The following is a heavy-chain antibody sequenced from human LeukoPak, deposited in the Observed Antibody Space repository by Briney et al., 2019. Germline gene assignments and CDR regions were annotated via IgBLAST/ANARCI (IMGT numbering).Heavy chain of an antibody. J-gene: IGHJ5*02. CDR1: GVSFSGYY. Sequence: SETLSLTCAVYGVSFSGYYWSWIRQPPGKGLEWIGEINHSGSTNYNPSLKSRVTISVDTSKKQFSLKLSSVSAADTAVYYCASRYVSSEVVIIPTAKNNWFDPWGQGTLVTVYS. CDR3: ASRYVSSEVVIIPTAKNNWFDP. CDR2: INHSGST. V-gene: IGHV4-34*01. D-gene: IGHD3-3*01.